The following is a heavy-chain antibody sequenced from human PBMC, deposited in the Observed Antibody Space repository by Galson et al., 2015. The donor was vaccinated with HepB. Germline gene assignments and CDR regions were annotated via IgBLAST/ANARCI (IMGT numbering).Heavy chain of an antibody. D-gene: IGHD5-12*01. CDR1: GFIFSNYA. J-gene: IGHJ5*02. CDR2: ISYDGTYE. CDR3: AKDSNGYGAHP. V-gene: IGHV3-30*18. Sequence: SLRLSCAASGFIFSNYALHWVRQAPGKGLEWVAAISYDGTYEYYADSVKGRFTISRDNSRNTMYLQMNSLRPEDPAVYYCAKDSNGYGAHPWGQGTLVTVSP.